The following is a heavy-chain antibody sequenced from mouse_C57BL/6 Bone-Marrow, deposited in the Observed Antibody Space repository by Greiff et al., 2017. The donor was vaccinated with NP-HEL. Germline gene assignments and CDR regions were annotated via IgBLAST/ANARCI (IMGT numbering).Heavy chain of an antibody. J-gene: IGHJ4*01. CDR3: TTDGYYRYYYAMDY. CDR1: GFNIKDDY. CDR2: IDPENGDT. Sequence: EVQLQQSGAELVRPGASVKLSCTASGFNIKDDYMHWVKQRPEQGLEWIGWIDPENGDTEYASKFQGKATITADTSSNTAYLQLSSLTSEDTAVYYCTTDGYYRYYYAMDYWGQETSVTVSS. D-gene: IGHD2-3*01. V-gene: IGHV14-4*01.